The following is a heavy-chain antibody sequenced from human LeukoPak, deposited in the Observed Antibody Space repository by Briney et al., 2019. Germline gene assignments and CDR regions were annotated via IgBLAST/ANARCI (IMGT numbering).Heavy chain of an antibody. CDR3: ARGYYYDSSGYYYAPSLMVDY. V-gene: IGHV1-46*01. CDR2: INPSGGST. J-gene: IGHJ4*02. Sequence: ASVKVSCKASGYTFTSYYMHWVRQAPGQGLEWMGIINPSGGSTSYAQKFQGRVTMTRDTSTSTAYMELRSLRSDDTAVYYCARGYYYDSSGYYYAPSLMVDYWGQGTLVTVSS. D-gene: IGHD3-22*01. CDR1: GYTFTSYY.